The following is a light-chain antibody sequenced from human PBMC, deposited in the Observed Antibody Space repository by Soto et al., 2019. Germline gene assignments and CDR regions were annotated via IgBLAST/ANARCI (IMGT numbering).Light chain of an antibody. CDR1: QGISNW. J-gene: IGKJ4*01. V-gene: IGKV1-12*01. CDR2: TGS. CDR3: QQANSFPLT. Sequence: DIQMTQSPSSVSASVGDRVSITCRASQGISNWLAWYQQKPGRAPKLLIYTGSSLQSGVPSRFTGTGSGTDFTLTISSLQPEDVATYYCQQANSFPLTFGGGTKVEIK.